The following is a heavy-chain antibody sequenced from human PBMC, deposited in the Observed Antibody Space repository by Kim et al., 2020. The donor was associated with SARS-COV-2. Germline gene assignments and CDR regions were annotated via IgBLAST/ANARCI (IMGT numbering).Heavy chain of an antibody. V-gene: IGHV3-15*01. CDR2: IKSNIIGGPT. Sequence: GGSLRLSCVASGFIFSNAWMDWVRQAPGKGLEWVGRIKSNIIGGPTDYAASVKGRFTISRDDSRNTLYLQMNSLRTEDTAVYYCVTQWEPNPGGYWGQGTLVTVSS. J-gene: IGHJ4*02. D-gene: IGHD1-26*01. CDR1: GFIFSNAW. CDR3: VTQWEPNPGGY.